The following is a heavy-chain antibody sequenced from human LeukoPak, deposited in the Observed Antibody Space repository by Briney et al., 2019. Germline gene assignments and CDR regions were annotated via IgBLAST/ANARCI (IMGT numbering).Heavy chain of an antibody. CDR3: ARAPITVAGIDC. J-gene: IGHJ4*02. CDR2: IRNKANSYTT. D-gene: IGHD6-19*01. V-gene: IGHV3-72*01. CDR1: GFTFSDQY. Sequence: PGGSLRLSCAASGFTFSDQYMDWVRQAPGKGLEWVGRIRNKANSYTTEYAASVKGRFIISRDDSKNSLYLQMNSLKTEDTAVYYCARAPITVAGIDCWGQGTLVTVSS.